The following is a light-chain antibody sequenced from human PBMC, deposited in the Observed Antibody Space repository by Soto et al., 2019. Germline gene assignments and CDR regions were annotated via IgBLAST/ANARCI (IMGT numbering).Light chain of an antibody. Sequence: DIQMTQSPSTLSASVGDRVTITCRASQSISSWLAWYQQKPGKAPKLLIYDASSLESGVPTRFSGSGSGTEFTFTISSLQPDYIATYYCQQYNSYSPSWTFGQGTKVEIK. CDR1: QSISSW. J-gene: IGKJ1*01. V-gene: IGKV1-5*01. CDR2: DAS. CDR3: QQYNSYSPSWT.